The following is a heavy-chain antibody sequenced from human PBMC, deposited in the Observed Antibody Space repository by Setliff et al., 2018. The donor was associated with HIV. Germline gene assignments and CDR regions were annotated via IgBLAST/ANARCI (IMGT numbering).Heavy chain of an antibody. D-gene: IGHD2-2*01. CDR3: VKAVIVVIPAAIFDY. Sequence: GGSLRLSCSASGFTFSSYVMHWVRQAPGKGLEYVSAISSNGGSTYYADSVKGRFTISRDNSKNTLCLQMSSLRVEDTAVYYCVKAVIVVIPAAIFDYWGQGTLVTVSS. V-gene: IGHV3-64D*09. CDR2: ISSNGGST. CDR1: GFTFSSYV. J-gene: IGHJ4*02.